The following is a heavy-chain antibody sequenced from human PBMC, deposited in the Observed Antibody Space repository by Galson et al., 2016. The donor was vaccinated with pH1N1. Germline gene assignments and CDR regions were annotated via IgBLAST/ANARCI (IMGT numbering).Heavy chain of an antibody. CDR2: IDWDDDK. CDR1: GFSLSTSGMC. J-gene: IGHJ5*02. CDR3: ARFNYGDYANWFDP. D-gene: IGHD4-17*01. V-gene: IGHV2-70*01. Sequence: PALVKPTQTLTLTCTFSGFSLSTSGMCVSWIRQPPGKALEWLALIDWDDDKYYSTSLKTRLTISKDTSKNQVVPTMTNMDPVDTATYYCARFNYGDYANWFDPWGQGTLVTVSS.